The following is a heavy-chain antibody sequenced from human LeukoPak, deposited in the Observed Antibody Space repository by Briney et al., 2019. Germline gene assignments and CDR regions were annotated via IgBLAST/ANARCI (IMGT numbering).Heavy chain of an antibody. CDR2: ISSSGNSI. CDR1: GFIFSSYE. V-gene: IGHV3-48*03. Sequence: GGSLRLSCAASGFIFSSYEMNWVRQAPGKGLEWVSYISSSGNSIYYADSVKGRFTISRDNSKNTLYLQMGSLRAEDMAVYYCARAGGAVAGNEFDYWGQGTLVTVSS. J-gene: IGHJ4*02. CDR3: ARAGGAVAGNEFDY. D-gene: IGHD6-19*01.